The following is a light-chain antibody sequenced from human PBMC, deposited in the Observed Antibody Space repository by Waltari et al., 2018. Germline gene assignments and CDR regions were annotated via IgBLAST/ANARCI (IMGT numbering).Light chain of an antibody. V-gene: IGLV1-44*01. J-gene: IGLJ2*01. CDR3: ATWDDSLNAWI. CDR1: SSNIGRNS. Sequence: QSLLTQPPSISGAPGQRVTISCSGGSSNIGRNSVNWYGQVTGTTPKLLMYRSDQRPSGVSDRFSGSKSGTSASLAITGLLSADEADYTCATWDDSLNAWIFGGGTRLTVL. CDR2: RSD.